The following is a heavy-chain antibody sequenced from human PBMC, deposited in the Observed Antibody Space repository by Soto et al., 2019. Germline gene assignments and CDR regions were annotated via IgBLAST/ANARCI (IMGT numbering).Heavy chain of an antibody. CDR2: ISHTGNT. CDR1: GDYITNAYL. Sequence: SSETLSLTCDVSGDYITNAYLWGWIRQPPGKGLEWLGAISHTGNTYYNPSVKSRVTISRDTSKNQFSLNLSSVTAADTAVYYCARGVLYWGQGTQVTVSS. V-gene: IGHV4-38-2*01. J-gene: IGHJ4*02. CDR3: ARGVLY. D-gene: IGHD3-10*01.